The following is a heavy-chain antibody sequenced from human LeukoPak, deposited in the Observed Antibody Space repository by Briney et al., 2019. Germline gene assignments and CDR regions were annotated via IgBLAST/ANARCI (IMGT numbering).Heavy chain of an antibody. CDR1: GGSISSSSYY. Sequence: SETLSLTCTVSGGSISSSSYYWGWVRQPPGKGLEWIGSIYYSGSTNYNPSLKSRVTISVDTSKNQFSLKLSTVTAADTAVYYCAAGKDVVGSPVGAFDIWGQGTMVTVSS. V-gene: IGHV4-39*07. D-gene: IGHD2-2*01. CDR3: AAGKDVVGSPVGAFDI. J-gene: IGHJ3*02. CDR2: IYYSGST.